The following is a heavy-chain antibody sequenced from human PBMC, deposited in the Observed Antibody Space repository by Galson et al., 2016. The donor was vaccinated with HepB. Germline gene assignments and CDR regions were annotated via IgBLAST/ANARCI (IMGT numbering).Heavy chain of an antibody. CDR3: AEDYAVAARPPDY. V-gene: IGHV3-30*18. Sequence: SLRLSCAASGFIFSSYGMHWVRQAPGKGLEWVAVISYDGSNRYYADSVKGRFTISRDNSKNTLYLQMNNLRPEDTAVYYCAEDYAVAARPPDYWGQGTLVPVSS. CDR1: GFIFSSYG. D-gene: IGHD6-6*01. CDR2: ISYDGSNR. J-gene: IGHJ4*02.